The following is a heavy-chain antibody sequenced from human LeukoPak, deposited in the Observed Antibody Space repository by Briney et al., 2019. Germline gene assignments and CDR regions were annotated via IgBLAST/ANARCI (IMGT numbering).Heavy chain of an antibody. D-gene: IGHD3-22*01. CDR1: GYTFTSYG. V-gene: IGHV1-18*01. J-gene: IGHJ4*02. Sequence: ASVKVSCKASGYTFTSYGISWVRQAPGQGLEWMGWISAYNGNTNYAQKLQGRVTMTTDTSTSTAYMELRSLRSDDTAVYYCARGRREVYYDSSGYYTYYFDYWGQGTLVTVSS. CDR3: ARGRREVYYDSSGYYTYYFDY. CDR2: ISAYNGNT.